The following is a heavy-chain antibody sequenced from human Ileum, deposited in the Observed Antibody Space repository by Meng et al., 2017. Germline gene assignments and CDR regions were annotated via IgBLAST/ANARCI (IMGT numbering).Heavy chain of an antibody. CDR2: AGT. D-gene: IGHD7-27*01. V-gene: IGHV4-61*08. J-gene: IGHJ4*02. CDR3: ARDHWGSLDY. Sequence: VQLQESGPGLVRPSETLSLNCTVSGGSVSTSDYQWGWIRQPPGKGLEWIGYAGTNYNPSLKSRVTISVDTSKRQFSLKLTSVTAADTAVYYCARDHWGSLDYWGQGILVTVSS. CDR1: GGSVSTSDYQ.